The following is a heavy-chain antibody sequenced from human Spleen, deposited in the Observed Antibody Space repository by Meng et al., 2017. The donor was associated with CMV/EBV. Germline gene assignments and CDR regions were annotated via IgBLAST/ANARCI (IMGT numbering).Heavy chain of an antibody. V-gene: IGHV3-64*02. CDR3: ARRPRVRGYCSSTSCYSSNYGMDV. Sequence: GESLKISCAASGFTFTTYAMHWVRQAPGKGLEYVSGIRNTGGSTNYADSVKGRFTISRDNSNNTLYLQMGSVRVEDMGVYYCARRPRVRGYCSSTSCYSSNYGMDVWGQGTTVTVSS. CDR1: GFTFTTYA. J-gene: IGHJ6*02. D-gene: IGHD2-2*01. CDR2: IRNTGGST.